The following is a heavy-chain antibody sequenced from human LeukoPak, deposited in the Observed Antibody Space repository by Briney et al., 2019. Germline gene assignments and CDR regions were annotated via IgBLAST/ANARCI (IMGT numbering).Heavy chain of an antibody. CDR3: ARVRTGPPNWFDP. CDR1: GFTFSSYW. J-gene: IGHJ5*02. CDR2: INQDGGGK. V-gene: IGHV3-7*04. D-gene: IGHD1-1*01. Sequence: GGSLRLSCAAPGFTFSSYWMSWVRQAPGKGLEWVATINQDGGGKYYVDSVKGRFTISRDNAKNSLHLQMSSLRAEDTAVYYCARVRTGPPNWFDPWGQGTLVTVSS.